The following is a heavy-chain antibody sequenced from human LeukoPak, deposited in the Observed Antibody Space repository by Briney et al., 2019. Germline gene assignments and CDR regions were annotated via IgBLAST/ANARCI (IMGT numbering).Heavy chain of an antibody. CDR3: VSLYYYGYSYALDV. V-gene: IGHV1-2*02. CDR2: INPNSGGT. Sequence: ASVKVSCKASGYTFTGYYMHWVRQAPGQGLEWMGWINPNSGGTNYAQKFQGRVTMTRDTSISTAYMELSRLRSDDTAVYYCVSLYYYGYSYALDVWGQGTTVTVSS. D-gene: IGHD3-10*01. J-gene: IGHJ6*02. CDR1: GYTFTGYY.